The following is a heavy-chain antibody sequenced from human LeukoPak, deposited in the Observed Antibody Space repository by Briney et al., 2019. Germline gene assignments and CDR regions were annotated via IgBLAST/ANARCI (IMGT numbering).Heavy chain of an antibody. CDR3: ARGGTMVRGVIESFDY. J-gene: IGHJ4*02. D-gene: IGHD3-10*01. Sequence: GASVKVSCKASGYTFTSYDINWVRQATGQGLEWMGWMNPNSGNTGYAQKFQGRVTMTRNTSISTAYMELSSLRSEDTAVYYCARGGTMVRGVIESFDYWGQGTLVTVSS. CDR2: MNPNSGNT. V-gene: IGHV1-8*01. CDR1: GYTFTSYD.